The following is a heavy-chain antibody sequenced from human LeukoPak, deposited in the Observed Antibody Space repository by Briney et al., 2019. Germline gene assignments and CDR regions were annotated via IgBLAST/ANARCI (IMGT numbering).Heavy chain of an antibody. V-gene: IGHV3-23*01. J-gene: IGHJ4*02. Sequence: PGGSLRLSCAASGFTFNSYAMSWVRQAPGKGLEWVSGISGSGGSTYYTDSVKGRFTISRDNSKNTLYLQMNSLRAEDTAVYYCAKGLRTSDVVDYWGQGTLVTVSS. D-gene: IGHD4-17*01. CDR1: GFTFNSYA. CDR3: AKGLRTSDVVDY. CDR2: ISGSGGST.